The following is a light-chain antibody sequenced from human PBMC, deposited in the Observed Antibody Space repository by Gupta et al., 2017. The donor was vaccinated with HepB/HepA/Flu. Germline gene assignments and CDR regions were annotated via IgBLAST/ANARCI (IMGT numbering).Light chain of an antibody. CDR2: DVS. V-gene: IGLV2-14*03. CDR1: SSYVGGYNY. CDR3: SSYTSSSTYV. J-gene: IGLJ1*01. Sequence: QSALTQPASVSGSPGPSITISCTGTSSYVGGYNYVSWYQQHPGKAPKLMLYDVSNRPSGVSNRFSGSKSGNTASLTISGLQAEDEADYYCSSYTSSSTYVFGTGTKVTVL.